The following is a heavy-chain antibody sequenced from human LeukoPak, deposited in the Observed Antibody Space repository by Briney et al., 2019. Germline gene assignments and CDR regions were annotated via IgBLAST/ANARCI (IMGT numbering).Heavy chain of an antibody. CDR3: ARLNRIAVASFDY. Sequence: SETLSLTCTVSGDAITSDKYYWGWIRQPPGKGLEWIGNIHHSGSTNYNPSLKSRVTISVDTSKNQFSLKLSSVTAADTAVYYCARLNRIAVASFDYWGQGTLVTVSS. CDR1: GDAITSDKYY. CDR2: IHHSGST. V-gene: IGHV4-39*07. D-gene: IGHD6-19*01. J-gene: IGHJ4*02.